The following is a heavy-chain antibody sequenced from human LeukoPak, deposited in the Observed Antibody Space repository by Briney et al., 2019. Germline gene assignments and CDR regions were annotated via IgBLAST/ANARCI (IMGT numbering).Heavy chain of an antibody. CDR1: GFTFSYYG. J-gene: IGHJ4*02. CDR2: IRYDGSDK. D-gene: IGHD2-2*01. CDR3: AKDRGRRIVVVPATKWGTFDY. Sequence: GGSLRLSCAASGFTFSYYGMHWVRQPPGKGLEWVAFIRYDGSDKYYADSVKGRFTISRDNSKNTLSLQMNSLRAEDTAVYYCAKDRGRRIVVVPATKWGTFDYWGQGTLVTVSS. V-gene: IGHV3-30*02.